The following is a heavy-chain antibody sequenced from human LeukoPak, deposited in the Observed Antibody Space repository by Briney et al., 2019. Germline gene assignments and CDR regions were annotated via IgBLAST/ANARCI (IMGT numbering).Heavy chain of an antibody. D-gene: IGHD4-23*01. CDR3: ATLDYGGKSNDAFDI. Sequence: SETLSLTCTVSGGSISSYYWSWIRQPAGKGLEWIGRIYTSGSTNYNPSLKSRVTMSVDTSKNQFSLKLSSVTAADTAVYYCATLDYGGKSNDAFDIWGQGTMVTVSS. J-gene: IGHJ3*02. V-gene: IGHV4-4*07. CDR1: GGSISSYY. CDR2: IYTSGST.